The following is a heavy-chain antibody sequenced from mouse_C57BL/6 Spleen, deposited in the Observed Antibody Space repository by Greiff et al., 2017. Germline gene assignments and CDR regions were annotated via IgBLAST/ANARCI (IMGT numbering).Heavy chain of an antibody. J-gene: IGHJ3*01. Sequence: EVQLMESGPGMVKPSQSLSLTCTVTGYSITSGYDWHWIRHFPGNKLEWMGYISYSGSTNYNPSLKSRISITHDTSKNHFFLKLNSVTTEDTATYYCARGDYGSAAYWGQGTLVTVSA. CDR3: ARGDYGSAAY. CDR2: ISYSGST. CDR1: GYSITSGYD. D-gene: IGHD1-1*01. V-gene: IGHV3-1*01.